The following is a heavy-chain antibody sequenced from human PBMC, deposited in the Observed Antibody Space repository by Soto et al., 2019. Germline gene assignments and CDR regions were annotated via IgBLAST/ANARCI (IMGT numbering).Heavy chain of an antibody. CDR1: GGSFSGYY. V-gene: IGHV4-34*01. D-gene: IGHD3-3*01. CDR3: ARGSRVLRFLEWSIIGGNYFDY. J-gene: IGHJ4*02. CDR2: INHSGST. Sequence: SETLSLTCAVYGGSFSGYYWSWIRQPPGKGLEWIGEINHSGSTNYNPSLKSRVTISVDTSKNQFSLKLSSVTAADTAVYYCARGSRVLRFLEWSIIGGNYFDYWGQGTLVTVSS.